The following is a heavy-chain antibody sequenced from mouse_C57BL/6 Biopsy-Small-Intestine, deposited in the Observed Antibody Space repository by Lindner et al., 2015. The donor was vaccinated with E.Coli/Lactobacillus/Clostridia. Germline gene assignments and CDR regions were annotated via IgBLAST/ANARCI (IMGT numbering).Heavy chain of an antibody. CDR2: IYSGDGDT. D-gene: IGHD1-1*01. V-gene: IGHV1-82*01. Sequence: VQLQESGPELVKPGASVKISCKASGYAFSSSWMNWVKQRPGKGLEWIGRIYSGDGDTNYNGKFKGKATLTADKSSSTAYMQLSSLTSEDSAVYFCARFDYGSSYYFDCWGQGTTLTVSS. CDR1: GYAFSSSW. CDR3: ARFDYGSSYYFDC. J-gene: IGHJ2*01.